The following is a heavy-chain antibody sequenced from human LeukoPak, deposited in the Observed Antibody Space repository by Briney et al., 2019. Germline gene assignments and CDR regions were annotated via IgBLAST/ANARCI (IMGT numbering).Heavy chain of an antibody. CDR2: ISSSSSYI. Sequence: GGSLRLSCAASGFTFSSYSMNWVRQAPGKGLEWVSSISSSSSYIYYADSVKGRFTISRDDAKNSLYLQMNSLRAEDTAVYYCARCSGSYCGPFDYWGQGTLVTVSS. CDR3: ARCSGSYCGPFDY. J-gene: IGHJ4*02. CDR1: GFTFSSYS. D-gene: IGHD1-26*01. V-gene: IGHV3-21*01.